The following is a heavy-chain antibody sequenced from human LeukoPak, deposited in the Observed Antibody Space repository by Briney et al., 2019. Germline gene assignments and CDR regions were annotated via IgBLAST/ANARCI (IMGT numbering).Heavy chain of an antibody. V-gene: IGHV1-8*01. CDR1: GYTFTSYD. D-gene: IGHD7-27*01. CDR3: ARGPPNWGYDY. J-gene: IGHJ4*02. CDR2: MSPNSGNT. Sequence: APVKVSCKASGYTFTSYDINWVRQATGQGPEWMGWMSPNSGNTGYAQKFQGRVTMTRSTSMSTAYMELSSLRSEDTAVYYCARGPPNWGYDYWGQGTLVTVSS.